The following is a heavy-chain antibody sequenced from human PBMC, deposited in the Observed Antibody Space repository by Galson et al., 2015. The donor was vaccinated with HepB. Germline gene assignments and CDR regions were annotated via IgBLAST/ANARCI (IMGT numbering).Heavy chain of an antibody. Sequence: QSGAEVKKPGASVKVSCKASGYTFTSYAMHWVRQAPGQRLEWMGWINAGNGNTKYSQKFQGRVTITRDTSASTAYMELSSLRSEDTAVCYCARAQTIVGAHPPGYWGQGTLVTVSS. D-gene: IGHD1-26*01. CDR3: ARAQTIVGAHPPGY. V-gene: IGHV1-3*01. CDR1: GYTFTSYA. CDR2: INAGNGNT. J-gene: IGHJ4*02.